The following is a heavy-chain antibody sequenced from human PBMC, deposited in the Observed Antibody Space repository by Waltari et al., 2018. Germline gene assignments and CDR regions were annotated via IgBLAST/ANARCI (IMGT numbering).Heavy chain of an antibody. CDR1: GGSFSGYY. Sequence: QVQLQQWGAGLLKPSETLSLTCAVYGGSFSGYYWSWIRQPPGKGREWIGEINHSGSTNYNPSLKSRVTISVDTSKNQFSLKLSSVTAADTAVYYCARVRQYYYDSSGYRQPYYYYYYMDVWGKGTTVTVSS. CDR3: ARVRQYYYDSSGYRQPYYYYYYMDV. CDR2: INHSGST. J-gene: IGHJ6*03. D-gene: IGHD3-22*01. V-gene: IGHV4-34*01.